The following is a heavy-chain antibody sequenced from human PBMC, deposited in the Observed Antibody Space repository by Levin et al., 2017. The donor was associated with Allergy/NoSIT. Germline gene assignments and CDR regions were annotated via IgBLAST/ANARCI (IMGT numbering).Heavy chain of an antibody. CDR2: IYYSGST. CDR1: GGSISSSSYY. J-gene: IGHJ4*02. D-gene: IGHD3-9*01. V-gene: IGHV4-39*01. CDR3: ARHVDYDILTGDRYYFDY. Sequence: SETLSLTCTVSGGSISSSSYYWGWIRQPPGKGLEWIGTIYYSGSTYYNPSLKSRVTISVDTSKNQFSLKLSSVTAADTAVYYCARHVDYDILTGDRYYFDYWGQGTLVTVAS.